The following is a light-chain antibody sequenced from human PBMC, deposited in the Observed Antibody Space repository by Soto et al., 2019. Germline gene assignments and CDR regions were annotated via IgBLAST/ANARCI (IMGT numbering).Light chain of an antibody. J-gene: IGKJ1*01. V-gene: IGKV1-33*01. CDR1: QDISNY. Sequence: DIQMTQSPSSLSASVGDRVTITCQASQDISNYLNWYQQKPGKVPKLLIYDASNLETGVPSRFSGSGSGPDFTFTISSLQPEDIATYYYQQYDNLPPWTFGQGTKVEIK. CDR2: DAS. CDR3: QQYDNLPPWT.